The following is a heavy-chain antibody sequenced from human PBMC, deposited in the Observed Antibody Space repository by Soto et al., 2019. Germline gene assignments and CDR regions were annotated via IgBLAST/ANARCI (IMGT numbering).Heavy chain of an antibody. D-gene: IGHD6-6*01. CDR2: IWYDGSNK. V-gene: IGHV3-33*01. CDR1: GFTFSSCG. J-gene: IGHJ6*02. CDR3: ARAAVSSYYYYGMDV. Sequence: QVQLVESGGGVVQPGRSLRLSCAASGFTFSSCGMHWVRQAPGKGLEWVAVIWYDGSNKYYADSVKGRFTISRDNSKNTLYLQMNSLRAEDTAVYYCARAAVSSYYYYGMDVWGQGTTVTVSS.